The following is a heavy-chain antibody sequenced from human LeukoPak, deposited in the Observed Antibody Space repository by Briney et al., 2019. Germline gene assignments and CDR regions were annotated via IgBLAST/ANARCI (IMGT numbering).Heavy chain of an antibody. CDR3: ARDRGCTNGVCYRDFDY. V-gene: IGHV4-59*01. D-gene: IGHD2-8*01. CDR1: GGSISSYY. Sequence: PSETLSLTCTVSGGSISSYYWSWIRQPPGKGLEWIGYIYYSGSTKYNPSLKSRVTISVDTSKNQFSLKLSSVTAADTAVYYCARDRGCTNGVCYRDFDYWGKGTLVTVSS. J-gene: IGHJ4*02. CDR2: IYYSGST.